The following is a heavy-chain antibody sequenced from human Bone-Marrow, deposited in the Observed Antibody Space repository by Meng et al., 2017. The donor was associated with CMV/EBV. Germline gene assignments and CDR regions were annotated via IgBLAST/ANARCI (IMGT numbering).Heavy chain of an antibody. V-gene: IGHV1-69*05. D-gene: IGHD3-22*01. Sequence: SVKVSCKASGGTFSSYAISWVRQAPGQGLEWMGGIIPIFGTANYAQKFQGRVTITTDESTSTAYMELSSQRSEDTAVYYCARDLGYYDSSGPSRDGMDVWGQGTTVTVSS. CDR1: GGTFSSYA. J-gene: IGHJ6*02. CDR2: IIPIFGTA. CDR3: ARDLGYYDSSGPSRDGMDV.